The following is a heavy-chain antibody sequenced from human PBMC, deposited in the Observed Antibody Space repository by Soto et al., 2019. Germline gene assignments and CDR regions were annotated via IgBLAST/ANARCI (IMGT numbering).Heavy chain of an antibody. D-gene: IGHD2-2*02. CDR1: GGSISSGGYY. J-gene: IGHJ4*02. CDR3: ARVPPLYNVFDY. V-gene: IGHV4-31*03. Sequence: TLSLTCTVSGGSISSGGYYWSWIRQHPGKGLEWIGYIYYSGGTYYNPSLKSRVTISVDTSKNQFSLKLSSVTAADTAVYYCARVPPLYNVFDYWGQGTLVTVSS. CDR2: IYYSGGT.